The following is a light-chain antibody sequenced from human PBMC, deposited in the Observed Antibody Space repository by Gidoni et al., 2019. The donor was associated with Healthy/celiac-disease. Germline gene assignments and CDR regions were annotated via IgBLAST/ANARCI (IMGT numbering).Light chain of an antibody. Sequence: QPVLPHSSSASASLGSSVKLTCTLSSGHSSYIIAWHQQQPGKAPLYLMKLEGSGSYNKGGGVPDRFSGSSSGADRYLTISNLQSEDEADYYCETWDSNSWVFGGGTKLTVL. CDR3: ETWDSNSWV. V-gene: IGLV4-60*03. CDR2: LEGSGSY. CDR1: SGHSSYI. J-gene: IGLJ3*02.